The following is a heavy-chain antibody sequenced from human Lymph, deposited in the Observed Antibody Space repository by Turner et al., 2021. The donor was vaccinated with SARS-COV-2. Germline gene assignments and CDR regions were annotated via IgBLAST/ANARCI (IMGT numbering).Heavy chain of an antibody. CDR3: AIGSSKPQCLDLFWY. D-gene: IGHD6-19*01. CDR1: GSTLTELS. J-gene: IGHJ4*02. CDR2: FDLEDGET. Sequence: QVQLVQSGAEVKKPGASVKVSCKVSGSTLTELSMHWVRQAPGKGLEWMVGFDLEDGETIYAQKFQGRVTMTEDTSTDTPYMELSSLRSEDTAVYYCAIGSSKPQCLDLFWYWGQGTLVTVSS. V-gene: IGHV1-24*01.